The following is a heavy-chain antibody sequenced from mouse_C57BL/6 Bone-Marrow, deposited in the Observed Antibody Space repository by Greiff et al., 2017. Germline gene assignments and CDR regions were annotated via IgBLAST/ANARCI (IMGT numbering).Heavy chain of an antibody. CDR3: ARLELDYDDFDY. CDR1: GYPFTSYG. Sequence: VQLQQSGAELARPGASVQLSCKASGYPFTSYGISWVKQRTGQGLEWIGELYPRSGNTYYTETFKGKATLTSDKSSSTAYMELRSLTSEDSAVDVCARLELDYDDFDYWGQGTTLTVSS. V-gene: IGHV1-81*01. D-gene: IGHD2-4*01. CDR2: LYPRSGNT. J-gene: IGHJ2*01.